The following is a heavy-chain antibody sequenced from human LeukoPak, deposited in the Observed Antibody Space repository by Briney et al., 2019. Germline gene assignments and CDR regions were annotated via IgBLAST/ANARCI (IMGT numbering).Heavy chain of an antibody. J-gene: IGHJ4*02. CDR3: ARDKIVGATHFDS. Sequence: PSQTLSLTCTVPGDSISSGSYYWSWIRQPAGKGLEWIGRIYSSGRINYNLSLKSRVTISVDTSKNQFSLRLSSVTAADTAVYYCARDKIVGATHFDSWGQGTLVTVSS. V-gene: IGHV4-61*02. CDR2: IYSSGRI. CDR1: GDSISSGSYY. D-gene: IGHD1-26*01.